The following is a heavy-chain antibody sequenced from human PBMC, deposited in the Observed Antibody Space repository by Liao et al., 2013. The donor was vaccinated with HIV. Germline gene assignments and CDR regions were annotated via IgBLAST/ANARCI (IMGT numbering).Heavy chain of an antibody. V-gene: IGHV4-34*01. CDR1: GGSFSGYY. Sequence: QVQLQQWGAGLLKPSETLSLTCAVYGGSFSGYYWSWIRQPPGKGLEWIGEINHSGSTNYNSSLKSRVTISVDTSKNQFSLNLSSMTAADTAVYYCARAVRSGSFRGRVYYYYYYMDVWGIGTTVTVSS. CDR2: INHSGST. CDR3: ARAVRSGSFRGRVYYYYYYMDV. J-gene: IGHJ6*03. D-gene: IGHD1-26*01.